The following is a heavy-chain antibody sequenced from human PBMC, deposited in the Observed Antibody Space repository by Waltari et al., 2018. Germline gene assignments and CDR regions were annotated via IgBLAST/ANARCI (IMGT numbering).Heavy chain of an antibody. V-gene: IGHV4-38-2*01. Sequence: QVQLQESGPGLVKPSETLSLTCAVSGYSISSGYYWGWIRQPPGKGLEWIGSIYHSGRTYYNPSLKSRVTISVDTSKNQFSLKLSSVTAADTAVYYCARLHSSSWFDDYWGQGTLVTVSS. J-gene: IGHJ4*02. CDR3: ARLHSSSWFDDY. CDR2: IYHSGRT. D-gene: IGHD6-13*01. CDR1: GYSISSGYY.